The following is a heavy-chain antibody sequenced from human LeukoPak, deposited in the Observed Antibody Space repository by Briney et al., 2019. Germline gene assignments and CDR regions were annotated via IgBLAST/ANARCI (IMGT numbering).Heavy chain of an antibody. Sequence: SGTLSLTCAVSGDSISSNSWWGWVRQPPKKGLEWIGEIHHSGTTNYNPSLKSRVTISVDESNNQFSLKLSSLTAADTAVYYCARNVSGTETTGPWGQGTLVTVSS. CDR3: ARNVSGTETTGP. CDR1: GDSISSNSW. CDR2: IHHSGTT. J-gene: IGHJ5*02. D-gene: IGHD4-17*01. V-gene: IGHV4-4*02.